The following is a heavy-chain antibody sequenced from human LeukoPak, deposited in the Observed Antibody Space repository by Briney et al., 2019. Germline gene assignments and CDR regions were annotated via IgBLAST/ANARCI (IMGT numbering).Heavy chain of an antibody. J-gene: IGHJ4*02. Sequence: GSLRLSCAASGFIFSSYSMNWVRQTPGKGLEWVSYISSSSSTIYYADSVKGRFTISRDNAKNSLYLQMNSLRAEDTAVYYCARVSVTATAHFDYWGQGTLVTVSS. CDR1: GFIFSSYS. CDR3: ARVSVTATAHFDY. CDR2: ISSSSSTI. V-gene: IGHV3-48*01. D-gene: IGHD6-13*01.